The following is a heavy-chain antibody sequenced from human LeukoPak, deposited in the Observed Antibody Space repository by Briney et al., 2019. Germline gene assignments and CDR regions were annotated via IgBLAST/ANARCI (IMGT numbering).Heavy chain of an antibody. V-gene: IGHV3-49*04. Sequence: GRSLRLSSTTAGFTFGDYGFNWVRQAPGKGLEWVGFIRKKAHDWTPQYAASVQGRFTISRDDSKGIAYLEMNSLKTEDTAVYYCTRAGGYDNYLDYWGQGTPVTVSS. CDR1: GFTFGDYG. J-gene: IGHJ4*02. CDR3: TRAGGYDNYLDY. D-gene: IGHD5-12*01. CDR2: IRKKAHDWTP.